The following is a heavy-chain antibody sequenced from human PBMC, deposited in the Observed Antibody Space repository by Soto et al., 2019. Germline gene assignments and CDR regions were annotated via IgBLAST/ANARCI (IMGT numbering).Heavy chain of an antibody. Sequence: DVQLMESGGCLVQPGGSLRLSCAASGFTFSYYWMTWVRQAPGKGLEWVANIRRDGGEEHYVDFVKGRFSVSRDDAKASLDMQMNSLRVVDTAVYLCARDATYHDSSLYYYVFDIWGQVTMVTVSS. V-gene: IGHV3-7*04. CDR1: GFTFSYYW. CDR2: IRRDGGEE. D-gene: IGHD3-22*01. J-gene: IGHJ3*02. CDR3: ARDATYHDSSLYYYVFDI.